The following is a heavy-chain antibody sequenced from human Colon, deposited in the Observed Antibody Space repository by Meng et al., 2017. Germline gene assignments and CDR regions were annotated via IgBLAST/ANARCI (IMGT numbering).Heavy chain of an antibody. CDR1: GDSVSSNTAA. D-gene: IGHD5-18*01. CDR2: TYYRSKWYN. Sequence: QVQLQQSGPGLVKPSQTSSLTCFISGDSVSSNTAAWNWIRQSPSRGLEWLGRTYYRSKWYNEYAVSVKSRMTFNADTSKNQVSLQVNSVTPEDTAVYYCARDHGYSYGLPLDYWGQGILVTVSS. V-gene: IGHV6-1*01. J-gene: IGHJ4*02. CDR3: ARDHGYSYGLPLDY.